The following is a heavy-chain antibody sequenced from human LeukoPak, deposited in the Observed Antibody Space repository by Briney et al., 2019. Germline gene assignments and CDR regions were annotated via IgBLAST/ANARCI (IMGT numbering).Heavy chain of an antibody. D-gene: IGHD3-22*01. CDR2: INHSGST. CDR3: AREVRGLSGYYYGPYWYFDL. Sequence: SETLSLTCAAYGGSFSGYYWSWIRQPPGKGLEWIGEINHSGSTNYNPSLKSRVTISVDTSKNQFSLKLSSVTAADTAVYYCAREVRGLSGYYYGPYWYFDLWGRGTLVTVSS. J-gene: IGHJ2*01. V-gene: IGHV4-34*01. CDR1: GGSFSGYY.